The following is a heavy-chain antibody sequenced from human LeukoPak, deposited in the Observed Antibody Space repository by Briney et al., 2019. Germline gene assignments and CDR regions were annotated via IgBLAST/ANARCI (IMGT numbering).Heavy chain of an antibody. V-gene: IGHV3-64*01. CDR2: ISSDGTST. CDR1: GFTFLSYS. CDR3: ARGGGSYQGDAFDI. D-gene: IGHD1-26*01. Sequence: GGSLRLSCAASGFTFLSYSMHWVRQCPGKGLEYVSAISSDGTSTYYASSMKGRISISRDNSKNTLYLQMGSLRVEDMAVYYCARGGGSYQGDAFDIWGHGTVVTVSS. J-gene: IGHJ3*02.